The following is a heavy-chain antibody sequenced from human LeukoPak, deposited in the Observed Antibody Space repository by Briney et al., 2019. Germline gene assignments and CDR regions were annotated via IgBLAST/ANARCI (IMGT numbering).Heavy chain of an antibody. J-gene: IGHJ4*02. CDR3: TRFLYYYDSSSYHDYFDY. CDR1: GFTFSSYW. D-gene: IGHD3-22*01. V-gene: IGHV3-74*01. Sequence: PGGSLRLSCAASGFTFSSYWMHWVRQAPGKGLVWVSRINSDGSNTNYADSVKGRFTISRDNAKNTLYLQMNSLRAEDTAVYYCTRFLYYYDSSSYHDYFDYWGQGTLVTVSS. CDR2: INSDGSNT.